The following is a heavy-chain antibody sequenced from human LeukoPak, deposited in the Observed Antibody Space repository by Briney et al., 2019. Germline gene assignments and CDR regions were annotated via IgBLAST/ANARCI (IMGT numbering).Heavy chain of an antibody. J-gene: IGHJ4*02. CDR1: GGSISSGSYY. D-gene: IGHD5-18*01. CDR2: IYTSGST. Sequence: SETLSLTCTVSGGSISSGSYYWSWIRQPTGKGLEWIGRIYTSGSTNYNPSLKSRVTISVDTSKNQFSLKLSSVTAADTAVYYCASHSQYSYGYWGAYLEFDYWGQGTLVTVSS. V-gene: IGHV4-61*02. CDR3: ASHSQYSYGYWGAYLEFDY.